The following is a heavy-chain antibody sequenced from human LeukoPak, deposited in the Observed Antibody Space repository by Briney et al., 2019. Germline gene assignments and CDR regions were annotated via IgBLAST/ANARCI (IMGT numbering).Heavy chain of an antibody. CDR2: IKQDGSEK. CDR1: GLTFSSYA. Sequence: GGSLRLSCAASGLTFSSYAMSWVRQAPGKGLEWVANIKQDGSEKYYVDSVKGRFTISRDNAKNSLYLQMNSLRAEDTAVYYCARDLTGTLDYWGQGTLVTVSS. D-gene: IGHD1-20*01. V-gene: IGHV3-7*01. J-gene: IGHJ4*02. CDR3: ARDLTGTLDY.